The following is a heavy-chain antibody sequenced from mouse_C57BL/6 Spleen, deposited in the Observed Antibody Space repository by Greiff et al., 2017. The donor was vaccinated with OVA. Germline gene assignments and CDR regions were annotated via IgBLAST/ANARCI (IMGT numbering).Heavy chain of an antibody. D-gene: IGHD2-4*01. CDR2: INPSSGYT. V-gene: IGHV1-4*01. CDR1: GYTFPSYT. CDR3: ARKGYDYDYAMDY. J-gene: IGHJ4*01. Sequence: VQLKESGAELARPGASVKMSCKASGYTFPSYTMHWVKQRPGQGLEWIGYINPSSGYTKYNQKFKDKATLTADKSSSTAYMQLSSLTSEDSAVYYCARKGYDYDYAMDYWGQGTSVTVSS.